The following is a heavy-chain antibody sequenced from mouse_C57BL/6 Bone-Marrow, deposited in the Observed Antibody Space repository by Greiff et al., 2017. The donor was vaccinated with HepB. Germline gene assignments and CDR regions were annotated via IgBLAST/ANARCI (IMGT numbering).Heavy chain of an antibody. CDR1: GYTFTSYW. Sequence: QVQLQQSGAELVRPGSSVKLSCKASGYTFTSYWMDWVKQRPGQGLEWIGNIYPSDSETHYNQKFKDKATLTVDKSSSTAYMQLSSLTSEDSAVYSCARNWDYYGSGYGYWYFDVWGTGTTVTVSS. J-gene: IGHJ1*03. V-gene: IGHV1-61*01. D-gene: IGHD1-1*01. CDR2: IYPSDSET. CDR3: ARNWDYYGSGYGYWYFDV.